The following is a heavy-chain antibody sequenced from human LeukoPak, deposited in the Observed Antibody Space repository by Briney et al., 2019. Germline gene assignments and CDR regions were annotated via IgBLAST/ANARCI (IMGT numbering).Heavy chain of an antibody. D-gene: IGHD2-15*01. V-gene: IGHV3-30*02. CDR1: GFTFSSYG. CDR3: GSSGPPGGYFDY. J-gene: IGHJ4*02. CDR2: IRYDGSNK. Sequence: GGSLRLSCAASGFTFSSYGMHWVRQAPGKGLEWVAFIRYDGSNKYYADSVKGRFTISRDNSMNTLYLQMNSLRAEDTAVYYCGSSGPPGGYFDYWGQGTLVTVSS.